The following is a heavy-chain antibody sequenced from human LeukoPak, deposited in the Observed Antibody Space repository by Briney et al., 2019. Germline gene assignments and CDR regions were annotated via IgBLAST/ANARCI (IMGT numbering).Heavy chain of an antibody. Sequence: ASVKVSCKASGYTFTGYYMHWVRQAPGQGLEWMGWINPNSGGTNYAQKFQGRVTMSRDMSTSTVYMELSSLRSEDTAVYYCARGPVGAAALFDYWGQGTLVTVSS. J-gene: IGHJ4*02. CDR3: ARGPVGAAALFDY. V-gene: IGHV1-2*02. D-gene: IGHD1-26*01. CDR1: GYTFTGYY. CDR2: INPNSGGT.